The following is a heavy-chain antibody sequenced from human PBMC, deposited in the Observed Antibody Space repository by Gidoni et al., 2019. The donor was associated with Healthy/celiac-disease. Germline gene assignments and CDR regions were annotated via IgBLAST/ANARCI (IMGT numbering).Heavy chain of an antibody. CDR1: GFTFSSYS. CDR3: AREGEWAARSFDY. V-gene: IGHV3-21*01. Sequence: EAQLVESGGGLVKPGGSLRLSCAASGFTFSSYSMNWVRQARGKGLEWVSAISSSSSYINYADSVKGRFTISRDNAKNSLYLQMNSLRAEETAVYYCAREGEWAARSFDYWGQGTLVTVSS. D-gene: IGHD6-6*01. J-gene: IGHJ4*02. CDR2: ISSSSSYI.